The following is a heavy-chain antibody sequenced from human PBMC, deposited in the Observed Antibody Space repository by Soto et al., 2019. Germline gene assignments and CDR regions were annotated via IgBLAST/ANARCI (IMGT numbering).Heavy chain of an antibody. J-gene: IGHJ6*02. D-gene: IGHD4-4*01. Sequence: PSETLSLTCTVSGGSISSSSYYWGWIRQPPGEGLEWIGSIYYSGSTYYNPSLKRRVTISVDTSKNQFSLKQSSVTAADTAVYYCARLDYSNTNYYYYYGMDVWGQGTTVTVSS. V-gene: IGHV4-39*01. CDR2: IYYSGST. CDR3: ARLDYSNTNYYYYYGMDV. CDR1: GGSISSSSYY.